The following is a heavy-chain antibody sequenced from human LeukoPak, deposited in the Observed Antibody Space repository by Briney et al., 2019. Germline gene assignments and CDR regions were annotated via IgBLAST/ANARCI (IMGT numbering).Heavy chain of an antibody. CDR3: ARESLRNYYDSSGYYFDY. D-gene: IGHD3-22*01. J-gene: IGHJ4*02. Sequence: SVKVSCKASGGTFSSYAISWVRQAPGQGLEWMGGIIPIFGTANYAQKFQGRVTITTDESTGTAYMELSSLRSEDTAVYYCARESLRNYYDSSGYYFDYWGQGTLVTVSS. CDR2: IIPIFGTA. CDR1: GGTFSSYA. V-gene: IGHV1-69*05.